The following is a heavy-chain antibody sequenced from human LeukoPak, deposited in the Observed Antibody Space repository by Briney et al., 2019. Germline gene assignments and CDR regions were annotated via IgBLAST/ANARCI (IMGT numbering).Heavy chain of an antibody. CDR1: GYSFTNYW. V-gene: IGHV5-51*01. D-gene: IGHD2-2*01. CDR3: ARPSYCSSTSCSGFDY. Sequence: GESLKISCKGSGYSFTNYWIGWVRQMPGKGLEWMGIIYPGDSDTRYSPSFQGQVTISADKSISTAYLQWSSLKASDTAMYYCARPSYCSSTSCSGFDYWGQGTLVTVSS. CDR2: IYPGDSDT. J-gene: IGHJ4*02.